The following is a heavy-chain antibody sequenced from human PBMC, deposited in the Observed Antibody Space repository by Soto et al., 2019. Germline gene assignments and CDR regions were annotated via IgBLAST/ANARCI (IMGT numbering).Heavy chain of an antibody. CDR3: AGTTSLQWYYMEV. J-gene: IGHJ6*03. Sequence: SQTLSLTCAISGDSVSSNSAAWNWIRQSPSRGLEWLGRTYYRSRWYNDYAVSVKSRITVNPDTSKTQFSLHLNSVTPEDTAVYYSAGTTSLQWYYMEVWDKGTTVTVSS. CDR1: GDSVSSNSAA. D-gene: IGHD1-7*01. V-gene: IGHV6-1*01. CDR2: TYYRSRWYN.